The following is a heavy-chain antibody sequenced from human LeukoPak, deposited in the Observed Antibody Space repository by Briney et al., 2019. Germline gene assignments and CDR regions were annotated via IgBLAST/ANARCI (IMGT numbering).Heavy chain of an antibody. V-gene: IGHV4-61*02. CDR2: IYTSGST. CDR3: ARDAGWFGELLNWFDP. Sequence: SSETLSLTCTVSGGSISSGSYYWSWIRQPAGKGLEWIGRIYTSGSTNYNPSLKSRVTISVDTSKNQFSLKLSSVTAADTAVYYCARDAGWFGELLNWFDPWGQGTLVTVSS. J-gene: IGHJ5*02. D-gene: IGHD3-10*01. CDR1: GGSISSGSYY.